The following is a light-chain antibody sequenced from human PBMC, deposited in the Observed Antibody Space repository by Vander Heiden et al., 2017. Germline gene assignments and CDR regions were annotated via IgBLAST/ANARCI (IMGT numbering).Light chain of an antibody. J-gene: IGKJ4*01. CDR1: HGISSY. V-gene: IGKV1-9*01. Sequence: DIQLTQSPSFLSASVGDRVTITCRASHGISSYLAWYQQKPGKAPKLLIYAASTLQSGVPSRFSGSGSGTEFTLTISSRQPEDFATYYCQQLNCYPFYTFGGGTKVEIK. CDR2: AAS. CDR3: QQLNCYPFYT.